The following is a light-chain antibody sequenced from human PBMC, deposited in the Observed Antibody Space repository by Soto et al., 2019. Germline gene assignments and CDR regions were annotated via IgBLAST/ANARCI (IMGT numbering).Light chain of an antibody. Sequence: DIHMTPSPSSLSASVGDRVTITCRASQSISNYLNWYQQKPGKAPKLLIYAASSLQSGVPSRFSGSGSGTDFTLTISSLQHEDFATYYCQQSYSTTRTFGQGTKVDIK. V-gene: IGKV1-39*01. CDR3: QQSYSTTRT. CDR2: AAS. CDR1: QSISNY. J-gene: IGKJ1*01.